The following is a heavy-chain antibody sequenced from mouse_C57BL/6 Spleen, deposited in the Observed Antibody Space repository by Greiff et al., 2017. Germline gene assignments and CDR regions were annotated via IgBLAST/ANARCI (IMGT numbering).Heavy chain of an antibody. CDR3: ARAGYGISYEWYFDV. D-gene: IGHD1-1*01. V-gene: IGHV1-18*01. CDR2: INPNNGGT. Sequence: VQLQQSGPELVKPGASVKIPCKASGYTFTDYNMDWVKQSHGKSLEWIGDINPNNGGTIYNQKFKGKATLTVDTSSSTAYMELRSLTSEDTAVYYCARAGYGISYEWYFDVWGTGTTVTVSS. CDR1: GYTFTDYN. J-gene: IGHJ1*03.